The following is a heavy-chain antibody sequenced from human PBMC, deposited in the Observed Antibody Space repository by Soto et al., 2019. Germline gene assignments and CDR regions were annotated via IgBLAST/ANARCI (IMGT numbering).Heavy chain of an antibody. CDR1: GGSISSSSYY. D-gene: IGHD6-6*01. CDR3: GAMTYSSSFLSY. V-gene: IGHV4-61*05. Sequence: SETLSVTCTVSGGSISSSSYYWGWIRQSPGMGLEWIGEIHHSGKINYNPSLKSRVIISVDKSRNRFSLKVYYLSAADTAVYFCGAMTYSSSFLSYWGPGTLVTVSS. J-gene: IGHJ4*02. CDR2: IHHSGKI.